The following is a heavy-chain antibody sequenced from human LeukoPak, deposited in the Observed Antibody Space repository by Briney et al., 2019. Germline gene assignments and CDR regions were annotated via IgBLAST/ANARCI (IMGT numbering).Heavy chain of an antibody. CDR2: IYYSGST. J-gene: IGHJ6*03. Sequence: SETLSLTCTVSGGSISSYYWSWTRQPPGKGLEWIGYIYYSGSTNYNPSLKSRVTISVDTSKYQFSLKLSSVTAADTAVYYCARATVTLYYYYMDVWGKGTTVTVSS. D-gene: IGHD4-11*01. CDR1: GGSISSYY. V-gene: IGHV4-59*01. CDR3: ARATVTLYYYYMDV.